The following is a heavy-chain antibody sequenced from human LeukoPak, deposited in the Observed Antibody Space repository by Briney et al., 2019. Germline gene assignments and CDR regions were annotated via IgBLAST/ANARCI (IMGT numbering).Heavy chain of an antibody. CDR3: ARGYCTSTSCYNDY. CDR1: GFTFSSYA. J-gene: IGHJ4*02. Sequence: GGSLRLSCAASGFTFSSYAMHWVRQAPGKGLEWVATTSFDVSNKYYADSVKGRFTISGDNSKNTLYLQMNSLRTEDTAVYSCARGYCTSTSCYNDYWGQGTLVTVSS. CDR2: TSFDVSNK. V-gene: IGHV3-30*04. D-gene: IGHD2-2*02.